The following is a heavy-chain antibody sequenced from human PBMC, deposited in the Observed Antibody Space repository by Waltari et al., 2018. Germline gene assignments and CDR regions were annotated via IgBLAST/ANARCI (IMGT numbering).Heavy chain of an antibody. V-gene: IGHV3-48*04. J-gene: IGHJ3*02. CDR1: GFTFSSYS. Sequence: EVQLVESGGGSVQPGGSLRLSCAASGFTFSSYSMNWVRQAPGKGLEWVSYISRSSSTIYYAESVKGRFTISRDNANNSLYLQMNSLRAEDTAVYYCARCDYIWGSYRMDDAFDIWGQGTMVTVSS. CDR3: ARCDYIWGSYRMDDAFDI. CDR2: ISRSSSTI. D-gene: IGHD3-16*02.